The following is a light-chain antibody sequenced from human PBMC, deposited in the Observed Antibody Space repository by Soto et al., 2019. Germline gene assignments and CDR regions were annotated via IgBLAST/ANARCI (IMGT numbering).Light chain of an antibody. CDR2: EVT. CDR1: SSDIGGYDY. Sequence: QSALTQPASVSGSPGQSITISCTGTSSDIGGYDYVSWYQQHPGKAPKFMIYEVTNRPSGVSHRFSGSKSDNTASLTISGLQAEDEADYYCTSYTTTSTYVFGTGTKLTVL. V-gene: IGLV2-14*01. CDR3: TSYTTTSTYV. J-gene: IGLJ1*01.